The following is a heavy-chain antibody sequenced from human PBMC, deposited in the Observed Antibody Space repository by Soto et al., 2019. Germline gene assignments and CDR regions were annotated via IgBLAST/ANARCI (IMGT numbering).Heavy chain of an antibody. CDR2: SSSSSSYI. D-gene: IGHD6-6*01. J-gene: IGHJ6*02. V-gene: IGHV3-21*01. Sequence: VRSLRLSCAASGFTFSSYSMNWLRQVPGRGLECVSSSSSSSSYIYYADSAKGRFTISRDNAKNSLYLQMNSLRAEDTAVYYCARDYPIAARPRDYYGMDVWGQGTKVTV. CDR1: GFTFSSYS. CDR3: ARDYPIAARPRDYYGMDV.